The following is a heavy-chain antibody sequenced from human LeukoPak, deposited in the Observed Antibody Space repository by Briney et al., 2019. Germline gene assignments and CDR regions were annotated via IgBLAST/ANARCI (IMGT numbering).Heavy chain of an antibody. Sequence: SETLSLTCTVSGGSISSYYWSWIRQPPGKGLEWIGYIYYSGSTNHNPSLKSRVTISVDTSKNQFSLKLSSVTAADTAVYYCARGVLLWFGESYDAFDIWGQGTMVTVSS. CDR1: GGSISSYY. D-gene: IGHD3-10*01. CDR2: IYYSGST. V-gene: IGHV4-59*01. CDR3: ARGVLLWFGESYDAFDI. J-gene: IGHJ3*02.